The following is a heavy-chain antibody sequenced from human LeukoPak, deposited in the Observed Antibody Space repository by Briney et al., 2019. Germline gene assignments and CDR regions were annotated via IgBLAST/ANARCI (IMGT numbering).Heavy chain of an antibody. D-gene: IGHD6-6*01. CDR2: TYYRSKWYN. Sequence: SQTLSLTCAISGDSVSSNSAAWSWIRQSPSRGLEWLGRTYYRSKWYNDYAVSVKSRITINPDTSKNQFSLQLNSVTPEDTAVYYCARDQRRPPHAFDIWGQGTMVTVSS. J-gene: IGHJ3*02. V-gene: IGHV6-1*01. CDR1: GDSVSSNSAA. CDR3: ARDQRRPPHAFDI.